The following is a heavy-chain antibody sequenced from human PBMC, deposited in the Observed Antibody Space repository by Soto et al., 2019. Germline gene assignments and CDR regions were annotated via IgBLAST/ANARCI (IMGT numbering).Heavy chain of an antibody. D-gene: IGHD3-22*01. CDR3: AKGKYYSDSRGYYTFEYHFDY. J-gene: IGHJ4*02. CDR1: GFIFSNNG. Sequence: QVQLVESGGGVVQPGRSLRLSCVGSGFIFSNNGMHWVRQTPGKGLEWVAFMSYDGSDTFYADSVKGRFTISRDNSKNTLFLHMSNLRAEDTAVYYCAKGKYYSDSRGYYTFEYHFDYWGQGTLVTVSS. V-gene: IGHV3-30*18. CDR2: MSYDGSDT.